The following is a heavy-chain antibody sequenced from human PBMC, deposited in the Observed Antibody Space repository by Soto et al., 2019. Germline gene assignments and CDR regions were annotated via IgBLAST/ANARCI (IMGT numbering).Heavy chain of an antibody. V-gene: IGHV1-69*13. CDR1: GGTFGSYA. CDR2: IIPILNSP. D-gene: IGHD2-2*01. J-gene: IGHJ6*02. CDR3: AREAPYCTSATCPKFYDMDV. Sequence: GASVKVSCKASGGTFGSYAITWVRLAGVQGRDWLGGIIPILNSPAYAQKFQARVVITADEVTNTAYMELNSLRFDDTAVYYCAREAPYCTSATCPKFYDMDVWGQGTTVTVSS.